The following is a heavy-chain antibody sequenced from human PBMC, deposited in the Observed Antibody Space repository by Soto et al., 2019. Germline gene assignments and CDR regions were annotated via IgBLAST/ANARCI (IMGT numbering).Heavy chain of an antibody. V-gene: IGHV4-59*12. CDR2: IYHSGST. CDR1: GGSISSYY. Sequence: SETLSLTCTVSGGSISSYYWSWIRQPPGKGLEWIGEIYHSGSTNYNPSLKSRVTISVDKSKNQFSLKLSSVTAADTAVYYCARVSFDYGSGSYYYYFDYWGQGTLVTVSS. D-gene: IGHD3-10*01. J-gene: IGHJ4*02. CDR3: ARVSFDYGSGSYYYYFDY.